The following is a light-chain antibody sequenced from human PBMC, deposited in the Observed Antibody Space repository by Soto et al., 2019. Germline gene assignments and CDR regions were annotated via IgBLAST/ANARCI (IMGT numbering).Light chain of an antibody. V-gene: IGLV1-40*01. Sequence: QAVVTQPPSVSGAPGQRVTIPCTGSSTSIGAGYDVHWYQQLPGTAPKLLIYGNNKRPAGVPDRFSGSKSGTSASMAITGLQAEDEADYYCQSCDSSLSVVFGGGTKVTVL. CDR3: QSCDSSLSVV. CDR1: STSIGAGYD. CDR2: GNN. J-gene: IGLJ2*01.